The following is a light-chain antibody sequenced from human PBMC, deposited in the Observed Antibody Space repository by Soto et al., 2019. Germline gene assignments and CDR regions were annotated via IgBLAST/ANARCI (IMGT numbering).Light chain of an antibody. CDR3: QQYGSSPWT. J-gene: IGKJ1*01. Sequence: EIVLTQSPGTLSLSPGERATLSCRASQSVSSNYLAWYQQKPGQAPRPLIYGASSRATGIPDRFSGSGAGKDCTLTISRLESEDFAVYYCQQYGSSPWTFGQGTKVEIK. CDR2: GAS. CDR1: QSVSSNY. V-gene: IGKV3-20*01.